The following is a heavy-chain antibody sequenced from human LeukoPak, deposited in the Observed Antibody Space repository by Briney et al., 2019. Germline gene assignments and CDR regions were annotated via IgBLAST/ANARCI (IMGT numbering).Heavy chain of an antibody. CDR2: INHSGST. CDR1: GGSFSGYY. J-gene: IGHJ6*03. V-gene: IGHV4-34*01. D-gene: IGHD2-2*01. CDR3: AREGHEEDIVVVPAELYYYYYMDV. Sequence: SETLSLTCAVYGGSFSGYYWSWLRQPPGKGLEWIGEINHSGSTNYNPSLKSRVTISVDTSKNQFSLKLSSVTAADTAVYYCAREGHEEDIVVVPAELYYYYYMDVWGKGTTVTVSS.